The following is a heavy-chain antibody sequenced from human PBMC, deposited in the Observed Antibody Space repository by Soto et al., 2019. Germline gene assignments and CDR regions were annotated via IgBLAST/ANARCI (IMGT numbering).Heavy chain of an antibody. Sequence: VQLQESGPGLVKPSETLSLTCALSGDSISGYYWSWIRQSPGKGLGWIGFIYYTGDTNYNPSLKSRVTMSVDTTKNQFSLRLSSVTSADTAGYFCAKYRRSDAEAYTFHYWGPGAPVTVSS. CDR3: AKYRRSDAEAYTFHY. CDR2: IYYTGDT. V-gene: IGHV4-59*01. J-gene: IGHJ4*02. D-gene: IGHD2-21*01. CDR1: GDSISGYY.